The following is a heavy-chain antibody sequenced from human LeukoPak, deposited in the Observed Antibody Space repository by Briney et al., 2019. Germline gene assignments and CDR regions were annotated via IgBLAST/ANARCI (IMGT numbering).Heavy chain of an antibody. CDR2: ISKDGRTT. CDR3: GRDSNGIDY. J-gene: IGHJ4*02. Sequence: CVARISKDGRTTTYVDSVKGRFTVSRDNAKNTLYLQMDSLRVEDTAMYYCGRDSNGIDYLGQGTLVTVSS. V-gene: IGHV3-74*03. D-gene: IGHD4-11*01.